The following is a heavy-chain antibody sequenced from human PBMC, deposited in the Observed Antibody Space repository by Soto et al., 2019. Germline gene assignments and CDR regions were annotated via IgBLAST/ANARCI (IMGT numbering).Heavy chain of an antibody. V-gene: IGHV3-11*01. Sequence: PGGSLRLSCAASGFTFSDYYMSWIRQAPGKGLEWVSYISSSGSTIYYADSVKGRFTISRDNAKNSLYLQMNSLRAEDTAVYYCARDRIVVVPAARVRTIAYWGQGTLVTVYS. D-gene: IGHD2-2*01. J-gene: IGHJ4*02. CDR3: ARDRIVVVPAARVRTIAY. CDR2: ISSSGSTI. CDR1: GFTFSDYY.